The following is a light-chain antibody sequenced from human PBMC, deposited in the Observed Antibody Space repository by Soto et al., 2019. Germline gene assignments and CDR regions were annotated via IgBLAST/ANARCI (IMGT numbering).Light chain of an antibody. CDR1: SSDVGSYNL. V-gene: IGLV2-23*01. J-gene: IGLJ1*01. CDR3: CSYAGTTTVYV. CDR2: EGS. Sequence: QLVLTQPASVSGSPGQSITISCTGSSSDVGSYNLVSWYQQHPGKAPKLMIYEGSKRPSGVSSRFSGSKSGNTASLTISGLQAEDEADYYCCSYAGTTTVYVFGTGTKVTVL.